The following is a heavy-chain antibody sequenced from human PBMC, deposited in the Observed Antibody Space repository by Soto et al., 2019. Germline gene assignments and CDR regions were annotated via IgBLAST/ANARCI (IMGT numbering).Heavy chain of an antibody. V-gene: IGHV1-46*01. D-gene: IGHD5-18*01. CDR3: ARWSYSYGPRVYAFDI. J-gene: IGHJ3*02. CDR2: INPSGGST. CDR1: GYTLTSYY. Sequence: ASLKVSCKASGYTLTSYYMLWVRQAPGKGLEWMGIINPSGGSTSYAQKFQGRVTMTRDTSTSTVYMELSSLRSEDTAVYYCARWSYSYGPRVYAFDIWVQGTTVTVSS.